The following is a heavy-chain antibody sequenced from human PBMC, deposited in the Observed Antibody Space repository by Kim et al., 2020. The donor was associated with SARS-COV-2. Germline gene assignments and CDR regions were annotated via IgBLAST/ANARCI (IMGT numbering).Heavy chain of an antibody. J-gene: IGHJ4*02. CDR3: AREMTTVTTPHDY. CDR2: INPNSGDT. D-gene: IGHD4-17*01. CDR1: GYTFTGYY. Sequence: ASVKVSCKASGYTFTGYYLHWVRQAPGQGLEWMGWINPNSGDTSYAQKFQARVTVTTDTSITTAFLELSGLRSDDTAVYYCAREMTTVTTPHDYWGQGTLVTVSS. V-gene: IGHV1-2*02.